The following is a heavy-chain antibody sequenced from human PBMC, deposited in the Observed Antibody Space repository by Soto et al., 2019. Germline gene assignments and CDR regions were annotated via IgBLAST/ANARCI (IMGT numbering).Heavy chain of an antibody. CDR3: ARSQGSSTSLEIYYYYYYGMDV. CDR2: IIPISGTA. Sequence: QVQLVQSGGEVKKPGSSVKVSCKASGGTFSSYAISWVRQAPGQGLEWMGGIIPISGTANYAQKFQGRVTITADESTSTAYMVLSSLRSEDTAVYYCARSQGSSTSLEIYYYYYYGMDVWGQGTTVTVSS. J-gene: IGHJ6*02. CDR1: GGTFSSYA. V-gene: IGHV1-69*01. D-gene: IGHD2-2*01.